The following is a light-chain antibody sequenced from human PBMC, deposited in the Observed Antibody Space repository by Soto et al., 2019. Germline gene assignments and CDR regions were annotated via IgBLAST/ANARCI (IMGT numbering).Light chain of an antibody. CDR3: AAWDDSLSGLV. CDR1: SSNIGSNY. CDR2: RNN. V-gene: IGLV1-47*01. J-gene: IGLJ2*01. Sequence: QSVLTQPPSASGTPGHRVTISFSGSSSNIGSNYVYWYQQLPGTAPKLLSYRNNQRPSGVPDRFSGSKSGTSASLAISGLRSEDEADYYCAAWDDSLSGLVFGGGTKLTVL.